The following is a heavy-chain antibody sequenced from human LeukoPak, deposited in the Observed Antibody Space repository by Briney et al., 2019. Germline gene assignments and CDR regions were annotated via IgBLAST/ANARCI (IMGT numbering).Heavy chain of an antibody. V-gene: IGHV3-23*01. CDR2: ISGSSGGST. CDR1: GFSFNSYA. D-gene: IGHD2/OR15-2a*01. Sequence: GGSVRLSCAASGFSFNSYAMSWLRQAPGKGLEWVSRISGSSGGSTYYADSVKGRFSISRDDSKNTLFLQMNSLRAEDAAVYYCARERDTTSYPRWAYWGQGTLVTVSS. J-gene: IGHJ4*02. CDR3: ARERDTTSYPRWAY.